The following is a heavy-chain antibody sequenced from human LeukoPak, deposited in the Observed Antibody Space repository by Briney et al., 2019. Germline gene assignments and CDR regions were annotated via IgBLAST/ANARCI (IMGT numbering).Heavy chain of an antibody. D-gene: IGHD6-19*01. CDR3: ARGSDSSGWYSSFDY. V-gene: IGHV3-74*01. CDR1: GFTFSSYW. J-gene: IGHJ4*02. CDR2: INSDGSST. Sequence: GGSLRLSCAASGFTFSSYWMHWVRQAPGKGLVWVSRINSDGSSTSYADSVKGRFTISRDNAKNTLYLQMNSLRAEDTAVYYCARGSDSSGWYSSFDYWGQGTLVTVSS.